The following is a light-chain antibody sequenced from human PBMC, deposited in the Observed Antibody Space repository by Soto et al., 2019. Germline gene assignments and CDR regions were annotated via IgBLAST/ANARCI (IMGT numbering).Light chain of an antibody. Sequence: QSVLTQPPSASGSPGQSVTISCTGTSIDVGGYNYVSWYQQHPGKAPKLMIYEVSKRPSGVPDRFSGSKSGNTASLTVSGLQAEDEADYYCSSYAGSNIVVFGGGTKVTVL. CDR2: EVS. V-gene: IGLV2-8*01. J-gene: IGLJ2*01. CDR3: SSYAGSNIVV. CDR1: SIDVGGYNY.